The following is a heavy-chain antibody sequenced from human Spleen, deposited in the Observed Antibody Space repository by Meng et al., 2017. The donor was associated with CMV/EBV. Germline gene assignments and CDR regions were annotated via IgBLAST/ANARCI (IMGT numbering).Heavy chain of an antibody. V-gene: IGHV4-31*03. CDR3: ARAPYSTKWFDP. J-gene: IGHJ5*02. CDR1: GAYIRSGGYY. CDR2: SYYSGST. Sequence: CTVSGAYIRSGGYYWSWIRQCPGTGLEWIGFSYYSGSTHYNPSLKSRVLISLDTSKNQFSLKLSSVTAADTAVYFCARAPYSTKWFDPWGQGTLVTVSS. D-gene: IGHD2-8*01.